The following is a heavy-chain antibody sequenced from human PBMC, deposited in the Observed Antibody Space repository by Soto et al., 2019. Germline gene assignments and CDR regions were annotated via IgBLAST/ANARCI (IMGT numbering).Heavy chain of an antibody. Sequence: ASVKVSCKASGYAFTSYGISWVRQSPEQGLEWMGWISAYNGNTHYAQKLQGRVTMTNDTSTSTAYMELRSLRSADTAVYDCARDNMVRGVTFHYYYYGMDVSGQGTTVTVSS. J-gene: IGHJ6*02. V-gene: IGHV1-18*04. CDR1: GYAFTSYG. D-gene: IGHD3-10*01. CDR2: ISAYNGNT. CDR3: ARDNMVRGVTFHYYYYGMDV.